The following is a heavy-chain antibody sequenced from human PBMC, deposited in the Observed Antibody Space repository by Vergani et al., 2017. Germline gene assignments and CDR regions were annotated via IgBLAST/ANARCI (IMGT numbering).Heavy chain of an antibody. V-gene: IGHV4-39*01. CDR2: IYYSGST. CDR3: ARLTYYKDYFDY. CDR1: GGSISSSSYY. D-gene: IGHD3-10*01. Sequence: QVQLQESGPGLVKPSETLSLTCTVSGGSISSSSYYWGWIRQLPGKGLEWIGSIYYSGSTYYNPSLKSRVTISVDTSKNQFSLKLSSVTAADTAVYYCARLTYYKDYFDYWGQGTLVTVSS. J-gene: IGHJ4*02.